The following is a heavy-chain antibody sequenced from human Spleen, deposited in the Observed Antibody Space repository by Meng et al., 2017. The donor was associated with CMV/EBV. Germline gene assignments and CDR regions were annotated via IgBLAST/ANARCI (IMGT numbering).Heavy chain of an antibody. CDR3: AREQSCSGGSCYGH. J-gene: IGHJ4*02. CDR2: IYYSGST. Sequence: VQLTESGPGLAKPSQTLSLTCTVSGGSISSGDYYWSWIRQPPGKGLEWIGYIYYSGSTYYNPSLKSRVTISVDTSKNQFSLKLSSVTAADTAVYYCAREQSCSGGSCYGHWGQGTLVPSPQ. V-gene: IGHV4-30-4*08. D-gene: IGHD2-15*01. CDR1: GGSISSGDYY.